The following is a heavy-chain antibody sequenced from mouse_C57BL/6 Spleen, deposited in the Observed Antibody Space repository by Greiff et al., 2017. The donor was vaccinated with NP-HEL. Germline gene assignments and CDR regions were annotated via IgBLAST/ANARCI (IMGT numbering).Heavy chain of an antibody. CDR1: GYSFTGYF. D-gene: IGHD2-4*01. CDR3: ARRENYNDNDESFDY. CDR2: INPYNGDT. V-gene: IGHV1-20*01. J-gene: IGHJ2*01. Sequence: VQLQQSGPELVKPGDSVKISCKASGYSFTGYFMNWVMQSHGKSLEWIGRINPYNGDTFYNQKFKGKATLTVDKSSSTAHMELRSLTSEDSAVYYCARRENYNDNDESFDYWGEGTTLTHSS.